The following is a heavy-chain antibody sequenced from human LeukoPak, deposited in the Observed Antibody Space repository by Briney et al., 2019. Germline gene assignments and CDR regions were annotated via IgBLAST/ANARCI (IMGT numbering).Heavy chain of an antibody. CDR2: INPSGGGT. CDR1: GYTFTAYY. V-gene: IGHV1-46*01. J-gene: IGHJ5*02. D-gene: IGHD1-14*01. Sequence: ASVKVSCKASGYTFTAYYIHWVRQAPGQGLEWMGIINPSGGGTTYAQKFQGRVTMTRDTSTSTVYMDLSSLRSEDTAVYYCARGLGPPGKARWFDPWGLGTLVTVSS. CDR3: ARGLGPPGKARWFDP.